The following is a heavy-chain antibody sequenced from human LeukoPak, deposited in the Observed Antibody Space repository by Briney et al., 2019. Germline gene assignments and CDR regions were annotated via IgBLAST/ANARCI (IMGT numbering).Heavy chain of an antibody. J-gene: IGHJ4*02. V-gene: IGHV3-30*03. CDR1: GFTFTNYG. CDR2: ISYDASDK. Sequence: GGSLRLSCAASGFTFTNYGMHWVRQAPGEGLEWVAVISYDASDKYYKDSVKGRFTISRDNSKNTLSLQMNSLRADDTALYYCARRYCSTTTCPNFDYWGQGTLVTVSS. D-gene: IGHD2-2*01. CDR3: ARRYCSTTTCPNFDY.